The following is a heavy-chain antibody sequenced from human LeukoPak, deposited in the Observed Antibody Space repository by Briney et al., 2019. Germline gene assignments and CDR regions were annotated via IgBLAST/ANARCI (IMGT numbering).Heavy chain of an antibody. Sequence: GASVKVSCKASGYTFTNYAMNWVRQAPGQGLEWMGWINTNTGNPTYAQGFTGRFVFSLDTSVSTAYYCARDSALENYYAAFDIWGQGTMVTVSS. V-gene: IGHV7-4-1*01. D-gene: IGHD1-26*01. CDR2: INTNTGNP. CDR3: I. CDR1: GYTFTNYA. J-gene: IGHJ3*02.